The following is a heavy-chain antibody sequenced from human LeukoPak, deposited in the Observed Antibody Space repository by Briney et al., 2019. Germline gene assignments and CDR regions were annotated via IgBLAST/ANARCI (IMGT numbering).Heavy chain of an antibody. V-gene: IGHV1-69*01. D-gene: IGHD2-2*01. CDR1: GGTISSYA. J-gene: IGHJ4*02. CDR3: ARRIVVVPAAMQAGYFDY. CDR2: IIPFFDTA. Sequence: SSVKVSCKASGGTISSYAISWVRHAPGQGLECMGGIIPFFDTANYAQKFQSRVTITADESTSTAYMELSSLRSEDTAVYYCARRIVVVPAAMQAGYFDYWGQGTLVTVSS.